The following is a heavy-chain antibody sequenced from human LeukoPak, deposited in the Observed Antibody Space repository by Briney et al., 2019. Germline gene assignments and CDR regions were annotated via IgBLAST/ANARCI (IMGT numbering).Heavy chain of an antibody. D-gene: IGHD2-2*01. CDR3: AKGSRILPVAYCDY. V-gene: IGHV3-23*01. J-gene: IGHJ4*02. CDR2: IRNYGGSA. CDR1: GFTFSNYA. Sequence: GGSLRLSCAASGFTFSNYAMGWVRQAPGKGLEWVSGIRNYGGSAYYADSVKGRFTVSRDNSKNTVYLQMNSLRAEDTAVYYCAKGSRILPVAYCDYWGQGTLVIVSS.